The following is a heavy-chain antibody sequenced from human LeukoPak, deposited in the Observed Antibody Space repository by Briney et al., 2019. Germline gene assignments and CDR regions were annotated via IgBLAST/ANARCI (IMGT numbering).Heavy chain of an antibody. J-gene: IGHJ4*02. CDR1: GGSISSSSYS. D-gene: IGHD3-22*01. CDR2: IYYSGST. V-gene: IGHV4-39*01. Sequence: SETLSLTCTVSGGSISSSSYSWGWIRQPPGKGLEWIGSIYYSGSTYYNPSLKSRVTISVDTSKNQFSLKLSSVTAADTAVYYCARQGVLYYYDSSGYYPLDYWGQGTLVTVSS. CDR3: ARQGVLYYYDSSGYYPLDY.